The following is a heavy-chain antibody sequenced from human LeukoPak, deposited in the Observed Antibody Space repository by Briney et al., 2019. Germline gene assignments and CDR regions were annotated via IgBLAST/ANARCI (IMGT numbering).Heavy chain of an antibody. CDR1: GGSISSSSYY. CDR3: ARLDSSGYYSFFDY. V-gene: IGHV4-39*07. CDR2: IYYSGST. J-gene: IGHJ4*02. Sequence: PSETLSLTCTVSGGSISSSSYYWGWIRQPPGKGLEWIGSIYYSGSTYYNPSLKSRVTISVDTSKNQFSLKLSSVTAADTAVYYCARLDSSGYYSFFDYWGQGTLVTVSS. D-gene: IGHD3-22*01.